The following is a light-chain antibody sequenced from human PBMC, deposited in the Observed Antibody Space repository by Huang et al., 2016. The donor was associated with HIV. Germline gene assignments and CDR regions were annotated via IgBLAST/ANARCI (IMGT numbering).Light chain of an antibody. Sequence: DVLLTQSPLSLPVTLGQPAFITCKSNQSLVYGDGNIYLNWFHQRPGHSPRRLIYKLSNRDSGGPDRFSAGGSGTDFTLWISEVEAEDVGDYYCMQASHGAATFGQGTRVDIK. CDR1: QSLVYGDGNIY. CDR2: KLS. V-gene: IGKV2-30*01. J-gene: IGKJ1*01. CDR3: MQASHGAAT.